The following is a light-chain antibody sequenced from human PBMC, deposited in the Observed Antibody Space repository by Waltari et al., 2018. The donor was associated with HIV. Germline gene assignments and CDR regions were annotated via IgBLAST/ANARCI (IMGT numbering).Light chain of an antibody. Sequence: EIVLTQSPGTLSLSQGERATLSCRARQSVSSSYLAWYQQKPGQAPRLLIYGASNRATGIPDRFSGSGSGTDFTLTISRLEPEDFAVYYCQQHGSSPYTFGQGTKLEIK. J-gene: IGKJ2*01. CDR2: GAS. CDR1: QSVSSSY. CDR3: QQHGSSPYT. V-gene: IGKV3-20*01.